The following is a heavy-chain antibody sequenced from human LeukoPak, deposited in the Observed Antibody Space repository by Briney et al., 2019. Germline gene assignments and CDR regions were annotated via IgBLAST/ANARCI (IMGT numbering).Heavy chain of an antibody. J-gene: IGHJ4*02. Sequence: SETLSLTRAVDGGSLSGFHWSWIRQSARKRLEWIGEINDRRDANYNPSLETRVDISLDMSKNQFSLKMNSVTAADTAVYYCARSEVNSSGYWVILYWGQGTLVTVSS. D-gene: IGHD3-22*01. CDR3: ARSEVNSSGYWVILY. CDR2: INDRRDA. CDR1: GGSLSGFH. V-gene: IGHV4-34*01.